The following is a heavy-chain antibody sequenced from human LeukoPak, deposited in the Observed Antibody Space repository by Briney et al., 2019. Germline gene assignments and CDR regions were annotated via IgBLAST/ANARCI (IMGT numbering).Heavy chain of an antibody. CDR3: ARDPFIAVAGTRYWFDP. Sequence: PGGSLRLSCAASGFTFSSYSMNWVRQAPGKGLEWVSSISSSSSYIYYADSVEGRFTISRDNAKNSLYLQMNSLRAEDTTVYYCARDPFIAVAGTRYWFDPWGQGTLVTVSS. CDR1: GFTFSSYS. D-gene: IGHD6-19*01. CDR2: ISSSSSYI. J-gene: IGHJ5*02. V-gene: IGHV3-21*01.